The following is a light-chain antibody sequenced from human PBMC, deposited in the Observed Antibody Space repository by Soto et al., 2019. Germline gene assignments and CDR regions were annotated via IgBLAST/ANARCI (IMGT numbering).Light chain of an antibody. Sequence: QSVLTQPASVSGSPGQSITISCTGTSSDVGGYNYVSWYQQHPGRAPKLMIFEVSDRPSGVSNRFSGSKSGNTASLTISGLRAEDEADYSCSSYTSSTTLVFGTGTKLTVL. V-gene: IGLV2-14*01. CDR3: SSYTSSTTLV. J-gene: IGLJ1*01. CDR1: SSDVGGYNY. CDR2: EVS.